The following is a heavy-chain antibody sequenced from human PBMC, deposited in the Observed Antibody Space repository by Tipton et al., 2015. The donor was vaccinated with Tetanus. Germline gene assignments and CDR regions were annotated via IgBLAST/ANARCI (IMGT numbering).Heavy chain of an antibody. D-gene: IGHD2-8*02. CDR3: TTGRSFDY. CDR1: GFSFSNFH. CDR2: ISSTSSYI. V-gene: IGHV3-21*01. J-gene: IGHJ4*02. Sequence: GSLRLSCATSGFSFSNFHMNWVRKAPGKGLEWVSSISSTSSYISYANSVKGRFTISRDNAKSSLSLQMNTLRPEDTAIYYCTTGRSFDYWGQGALVTVSS.